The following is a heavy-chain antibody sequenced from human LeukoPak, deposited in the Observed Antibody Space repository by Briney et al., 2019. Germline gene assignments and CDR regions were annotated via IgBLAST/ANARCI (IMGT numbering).Heavy chain of an antibody. V-gene: IGHV3-49*04. CDR1: GFAVSSNY. Sequence: GGSLRLSCAASGFAVSSNYMSWVRQAPGKGLEWVGFIRSEAYSGTPEYAASVKGRFTISTDDSKSIAYLLMYSLKTEDTAVYYCARDPGGYYYDSSGYPYYFDYWGQGTLVTVSS. CDR2: IRSEAYSGTP. CDR3: ARDPGGYYYDSSGYPYYFDY. J-gene: IGHJ4*02. D-gene: IGHD3-22*01.